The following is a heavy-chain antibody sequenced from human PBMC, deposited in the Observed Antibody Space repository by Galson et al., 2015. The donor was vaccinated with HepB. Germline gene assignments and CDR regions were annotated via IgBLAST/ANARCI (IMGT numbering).Heavy chain of an antibody. V-gene: IGHV3-9*01. CDR2: ISWNSGSI. CDR1: GFTFDDYA. Sequence: SLRLSCAASGFTFDDYAMHWVRQAPGKGLEWVSGISWNSGSIGYADSVKGRFTISRDNAKNSLYLQMNSLRAEDTALYYCAKEGSSSSGGYYYYYMDVWGKGTTVTVSS. J-gene: IGHJ6*03. CDR3: AKEGSSSSGGYYYYYMDV. D-gene: IGHD6-6*01.